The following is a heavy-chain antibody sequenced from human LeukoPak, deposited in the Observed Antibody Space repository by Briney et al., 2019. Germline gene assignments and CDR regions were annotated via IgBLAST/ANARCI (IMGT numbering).Heavy chain of an antibody. V-gene: IGHV3-21*01. CDR1: GFTFSSYS. J-gene: IGHJ6*03. CDR3: ARDIVVVPAYMDV. D-gene: IGHD2-2*01. Sequence: GGSLRLSCAASGFTFSSYSMNWVRQAPGKGLEWVSSISSSSSYIYYADSVKGRFTISRDNAKNSLYLQMNGLRAEDTAVYYCARDIVVVPAYMDVWGKGTTVTVSS. CDR2: ISSSSSYI.